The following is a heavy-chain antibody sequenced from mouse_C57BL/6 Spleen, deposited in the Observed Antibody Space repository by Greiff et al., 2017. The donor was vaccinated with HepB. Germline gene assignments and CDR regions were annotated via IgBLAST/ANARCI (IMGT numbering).Heavy chain of an antibody. CDR2: IYPGDGDT. J-gene: IGHJ1*03. CDR3: ARSSYYGSSYGYFDV. V-gene: IGHV1-82*01. D-gene: IGHD1-1*01. Sequence: VQLQQSGPELVKPGASVKISCKASGYAFSSSWMNWVKQRPGKGLEWIGRIYPGDGDTNYNGKFKGKATLTADKSSSTAYMQLSSLTSEDSAVYCCARSSYYGSSYGYFDVWGTGTTVTVSS. CDR1: GYAFSSSW.